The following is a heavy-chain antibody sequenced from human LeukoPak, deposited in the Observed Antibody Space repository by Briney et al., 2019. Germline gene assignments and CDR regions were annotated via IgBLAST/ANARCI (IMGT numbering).Heavy chain of an antibody. CDR1: GFTVSSNY. J-gene: IGHJ4*02. V-gene: IGHV3-53*01. Sequence: GGSLRLSCAASGFTVSSNYMSWARQAPGKGLEWVSVIYSAGGTYYAGSVKGRFTISRDNSKNTLSLQMNSLRAEDTAVYYCARELPPDYWGQGTLVTVSS. CDR3: ARELPPDY. CDR2: IYSAGGT. D-gene: IGHD2-15*01.